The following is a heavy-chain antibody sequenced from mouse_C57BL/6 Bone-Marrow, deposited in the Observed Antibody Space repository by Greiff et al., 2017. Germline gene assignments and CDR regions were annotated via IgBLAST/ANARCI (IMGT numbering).Heavy chain of an antibody. Sequence: VQLQQPGAELVKPGASVKLSCKASGYTFTSYWMHWVKQRPGQGLEWIGMIHPNSGSTNYNEKFKSKATLTVDKSSSTAYMQLSSLTSEDSAVYYGARGIYYYGSSYFDYWGQGTTLTVSS. CDR1: GYTFTSYW. CDR3: ARGIYYYGSSYFDY. J-gene: IGHJ2*01. CDR2: IHPNSGST. D-gene: IGHD1-1*01. V-gene: IGHV1-64*01.